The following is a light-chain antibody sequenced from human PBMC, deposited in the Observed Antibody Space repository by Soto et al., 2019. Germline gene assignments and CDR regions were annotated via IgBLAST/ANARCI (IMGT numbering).Light chain of an antibody. J-gene: IGKJ5*01. CDR1: QVMSSW. CDR3: QQTDTLPST. Sequence: DIQMTQSPSSVSAAVGERVTITCRASQVMSSWLAWYQHKPGKAPKLLIFAASTLQSGVPSRFSGSGSRTDFTLTITSLQPEDIGTYYCQQTDTLPSTFGQGTRLEIK. V-gene: IGKV1D-12*01. CDR2: AAS.